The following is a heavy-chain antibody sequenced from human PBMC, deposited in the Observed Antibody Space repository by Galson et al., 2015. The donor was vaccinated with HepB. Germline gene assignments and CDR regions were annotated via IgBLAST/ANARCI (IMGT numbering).Heavy chain of an antibody. V-gene: IGHV3-21*01. CDR1: GFTFSRYS. D-gene: IGHD6-13*01. J-gene: IGHJ1*01. CDR2: ISSSSSYI. Sequence: SLRLSCAASGFTFSRYSMNWVRQAPGKGLEWVSSISSSSSYIYYADSVKGRFTISRDNAKNSLYLQMNSLRAEDTAVYYCASGKARSSSSDFQHWGQGTLVTVSS. CDR3: ASGKARSSSSDFQH.